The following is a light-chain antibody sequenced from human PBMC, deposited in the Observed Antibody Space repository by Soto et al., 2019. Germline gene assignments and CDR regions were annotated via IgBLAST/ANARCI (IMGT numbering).Light chain of an antibody. CDR2: DVS. V-gene: IGLV2-14*01. CDR3: SSYTSSSTRKVV. Sequence: QSVLTQPASVSGSPGQSITLSCTGTSSDVGGYNYVSWYQQHPGKAPKLMIYDVSNRPSGVSNRFSGSKSGNTASLTISGLQAEDEADYYCSSYTSSSTRKVVFGGGTKLTVL. J-gene: IGLJ2*01. CDR1: SSDVGGYNY.